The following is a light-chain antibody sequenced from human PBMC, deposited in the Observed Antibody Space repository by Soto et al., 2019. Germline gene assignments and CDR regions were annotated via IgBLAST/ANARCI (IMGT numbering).Light chain of an antibody. Sequence: EIVLTQSPGTLSLSPGERATLSCRASQSVSSTYLIWYQQKPGQAPRLLIYGASSRATGIPARFSGSGSGTEFTLTISSLQSEDFAVYYCQQRSNWPPLTFGGGTKVDIK. CDR2: GAS. CDR1: QSVSSTY. V-gene: IGKV3D-20*02. J-gene: IGKJ4*01. CDR3: QQRSNWPPLT.